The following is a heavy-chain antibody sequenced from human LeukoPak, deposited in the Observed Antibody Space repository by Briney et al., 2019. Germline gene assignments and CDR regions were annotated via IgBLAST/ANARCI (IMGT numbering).Heavy chain of an antibody. Sequence: PSETLSLTRTVSGGSISDYYWSWIRQPAGKGLEWIGRIDTSGSTNSNPSLKSRVTMSVDTSKNQFSLKLTSVTAADTAVYYCARADSGSYWAPFDYWGQGTLVTVSS. J-gene: IGHJ4*02. CDR2: IDTSGST. CDR1: GGSISDYY. D-gene: IGHD1-26*01. CDR3: ARADSGSYWAPFDY. V-gene: IGHV4-4*07.